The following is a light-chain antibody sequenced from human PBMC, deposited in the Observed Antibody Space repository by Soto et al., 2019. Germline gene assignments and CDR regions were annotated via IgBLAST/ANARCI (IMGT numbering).Light chain of an antibody. CDR2: AAS. Sequence: EIVLTQSPGTLSLSPGERATLSCRASQSISSSYLAWYQQKPGQAPRLLIYAASSRASGIPDRFSGRGSGTYITLTISRLEHEDFAVYYCQQYGSSSYTFGQGTQLEIK. CDR1: QSISSSY. V-gene: IGKV3-20*01. CDR3: QQYGSSSYT. J-gene: IGKJ2*01.